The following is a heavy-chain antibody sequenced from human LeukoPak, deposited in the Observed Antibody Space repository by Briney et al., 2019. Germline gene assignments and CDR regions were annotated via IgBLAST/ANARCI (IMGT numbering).Heavy chain of an antibody. CDR3: ASLPQDYCSSTSCRYNWFDP. J-gene: IGHJ5*02. CDR1: GGTFSSYA. V-gene: IGHV1-69*04. Sequence: SVKVSCKASGGTFSSYAISWVRQAPGQGLEWMGRIIPILGIANYAQKFQGRVTITADKSTSTAYMELSSLRSEDTAVYYCASLPQDYCSSTSCRYNWFDPWGQGTLVTVSS. CDR2: IIPILGIA. D-gene: IGHD2-2*01.